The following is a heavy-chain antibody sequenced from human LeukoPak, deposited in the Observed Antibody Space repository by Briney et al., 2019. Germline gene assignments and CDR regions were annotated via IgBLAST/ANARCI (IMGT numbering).Heavy chain of an antibody. CDR3: AREGVTWIQLWSFDY. CDR2: ISYDGSNK. D-gene: IGHD5-18*01. J-gene: IGHJ4*02. CDR1: GFTFSSYA. V-gene: IGHV3-30-3*01. Sequence: PGRSLRLSCAASGFTFSSYAMHWVRQAPGKGLEWVAVISYDGSNKYHADSVKGRFTISRDNSKNTLYLQMNSLRAEDTAVYYCAREGVTWIQLWSFDYWGQGTLVTVSS.